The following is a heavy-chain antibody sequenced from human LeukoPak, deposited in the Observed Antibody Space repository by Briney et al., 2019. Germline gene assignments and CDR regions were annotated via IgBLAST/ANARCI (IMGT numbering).Heavy chain of an antibody. Sequence: SETLSLTCTVSGGSISSYYWSWIRQPAGKGLEWIGRIYTSGSTNYNPSLNGRVTMSVDTSKTQFSLKLSSVTAADTAVYYCARDPFRSSFDSWGQGTLVTVSS. CDR2: IYTSGST. CDR1: GGSISSYY. CDR3: ARDPFRSSFDS. J-gene: IGHJ4*02. V-gene: IGHV4-4*07. D-gene: IGHD1-26*01.